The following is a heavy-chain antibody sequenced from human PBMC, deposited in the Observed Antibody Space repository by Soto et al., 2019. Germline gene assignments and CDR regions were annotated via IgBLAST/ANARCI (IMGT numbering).Heavy chain of an antibody. Sequence: GGSLRLSCAASGFTFRNYWMYWVRQTPGKGLVWVSRVSSDGASTCYADSVRGRFTISRDNAKNSLYLQMNSLRAEDTALYHCARVENGDYTTINWFDPWGQGTLVTVSS. V-gene: IGHV3-20*01. J-gene: IGHJ5*02. D-gene: IGHD4-17*01. CDR1: GFTFRNYW. CDR2: VSSDGAST. CDR3: ARVENGDYTTINWFDP.